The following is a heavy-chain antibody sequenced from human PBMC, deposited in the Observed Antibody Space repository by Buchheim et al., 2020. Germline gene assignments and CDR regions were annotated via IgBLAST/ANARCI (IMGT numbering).Heavy chain of an antibody. Sequence: EVQLVQSGAEVKKPGESLRISCKGSGYSFTSYWISWVRQMPGKGLEWMGRIDPSDSYTNYSPSFQGHVTISADKSISTAYPQWSSLKASDAAMYYCARLVGYSYAWDYYYGMDVWGQGTT. V-gene: IGHV5-10-1*01. CDR3: ARLVGYSYAWDYYYGMDV. D-gene: IGHD5-18*01. CDR1: GYSFTSYW. CDR2: IDPSDSYT. J-gene: IGHJ6*02.